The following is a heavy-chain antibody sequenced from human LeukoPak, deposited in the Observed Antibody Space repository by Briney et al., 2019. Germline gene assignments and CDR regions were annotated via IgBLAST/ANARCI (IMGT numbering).Heavy chain of an antibody. CDR3: ARGTIAAANNWFDP. CDR1: GGSISSYY. J-gene: IGHJ5*02. V-gene: IGHV4-59*01. Sequence: SETLSLTCTVSGGSISSYYWSWIRQPPGKGLEWIGYIYYSGSTNYNPSLKSRVTISVDTSKNQFSLKLSSVTAADTAVYYCARGTIAAANNWFDPWGQGTLVTVSS. CDR2: IYYSGST. D-gene: IGHD6-13*01.